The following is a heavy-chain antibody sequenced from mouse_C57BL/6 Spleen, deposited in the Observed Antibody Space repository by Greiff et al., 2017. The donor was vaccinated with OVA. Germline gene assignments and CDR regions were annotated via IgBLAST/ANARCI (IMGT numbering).Heavy chain of an antibody. CDR2: IDPSDSYT. Sequence: QVHVKQPGAELVMPGASVKLSCKASGYTFTSYWMHWVKQRPGQGLEWIGEIDPSDSYTNYNQKFKGKSTLTVDKSSSTAYMQLSSLTSEDSAVYYCARSDWDNFDYWGQGTTLTVSS. D-gene: IGHD4-1*01. CDR1: GYTFTSYW. J-gene: IGHJ2*01. V-gene: IGHV1-69*01. CDR3: ARSDWDNFDY.